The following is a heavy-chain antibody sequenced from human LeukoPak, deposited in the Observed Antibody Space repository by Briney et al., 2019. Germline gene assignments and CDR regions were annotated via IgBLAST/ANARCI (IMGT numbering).Heavy chain of an antibody. CDR1: GFTFSSYS. V-gene: IGHV3-53*01. CDR2: IYSGDNT. Sequence: GGSLRLSCAASGFTFSSYSMNWVRQAPGKGLEWVSVIYSGDNTYYADSVKGRFTISRDNSKNTLYLQMNSLRAEDTAVYYCARVRFSYYYFDYWGQGTLVTVSS. D-gene: IGHD4-17*01. CDR3: ARVRFSYYYFDY. J-gene: IGHJ4*02.